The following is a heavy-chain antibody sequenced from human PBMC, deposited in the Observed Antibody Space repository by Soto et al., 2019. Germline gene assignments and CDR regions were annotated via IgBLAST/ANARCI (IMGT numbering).Heavy chain of an antibody. CDR2: IYHSGST. CDR1: GGYISSSNW. Sequence: QVQLQESGPGLVKPSGTLSLTCAVSGGYISSSNWWSWVRQPPGKGLEWIGEIYHSGSTNYNPSLTTRVTISVDKSKNQFSLKLSSVTAADTAVYYCARDPLFYGMDVWGQGTTVTVSS. CDR3: ARDPLFYGMDV. V-gene: IGHV4-4*02. J-gene: IGHJ6*02.